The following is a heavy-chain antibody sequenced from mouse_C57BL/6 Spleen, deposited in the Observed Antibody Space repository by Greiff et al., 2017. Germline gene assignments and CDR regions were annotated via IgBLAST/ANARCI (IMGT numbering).Heavy chain of an antibody. CDR1: GYAFSSSW. CDR2: IYPGDGDT. Sequence: VKLLESGPELVKPGASVKISCKASGYAFSSSWMNWVKQRPGKGLEWIGRIYPGDGDTNYNGKFKGKATLTADKSSSTAYMQLSSLTSEDSAVYCCAGFYYDYGAPYFDYWGQGTTLTVSS. CDR3: AGFYYDYGAPYFDY. J-gene: IGHJ2*01. D-gene: IGHD2-4*01. V-gene: IGHV1-82*01.